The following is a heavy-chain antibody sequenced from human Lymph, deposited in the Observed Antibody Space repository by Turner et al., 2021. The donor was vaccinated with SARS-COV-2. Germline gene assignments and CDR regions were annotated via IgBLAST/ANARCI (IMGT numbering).Heavy chain of an antibody. D-gene: IGHD1-26*01. V-gene: IGHV3-30-3*01. Sequence: QVQLVESGGGVVQPGRSLRLSCAASEFTFSTYAMHWVRQAPGKGLEWVAVISYDGSNKYYADSVKGRFTFSRDNSKNTLYLQMNSLRAEDTAVYYCARARGGTYSGAFDIWGQGTMVTVSS. CDR1: EFTFSTYA. CDR2: ISYDGSNK. CDR3: ARARGGTYSGAFDI. J-gene: IGHJ3*02.